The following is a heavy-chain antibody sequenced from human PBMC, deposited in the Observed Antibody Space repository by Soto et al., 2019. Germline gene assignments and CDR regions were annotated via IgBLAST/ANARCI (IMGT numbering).Heavy chain of an antibody. J-gene: IGHJ5*02. CDR3: ARLNWNYGASWFDP. V-gene: IGHV3-66*04. D-gene: IGHD1-7*01. CDR2: IYSGGST. Sequence: EVQLVESGGGLVQPGGSLRLSCAASGFTVSSNYMSWVRQAPGKGLEWVSVIYSGGSTYYADSVKGRFTISRDNSKNTLNLQMNSLRAEDTAVYYCARLNWNYGASWFDPWGQGPLVTVSS. CDR1: GFTVSSNY.